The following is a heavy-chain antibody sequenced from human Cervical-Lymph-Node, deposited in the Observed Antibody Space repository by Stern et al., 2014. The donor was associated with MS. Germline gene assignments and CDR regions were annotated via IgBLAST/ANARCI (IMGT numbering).Heavy chain of an antibody. D-gene: IGHD6-19*01. V-gene: IGHV5-51*01. CDR1: GYTFTDHG. CDR3: ARPHSPGWSYYFDF. Sequence: VQLVQSGAEVRKPGQSLTISCKISGYTFTDHGIAWVRQMPRKGLEWMGAIFPCAADTRYSPSFQGHVTISVDTSINTAYLQWSDLRASDTAMYYCARPHSPGWSYYFDFWGQGTLVAVSS. J-gene: IGHJ4*02. CDR2: IFPCAADT.